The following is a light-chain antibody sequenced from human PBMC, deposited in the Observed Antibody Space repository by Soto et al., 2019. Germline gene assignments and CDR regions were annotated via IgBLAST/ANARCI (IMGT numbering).Light chain of an antibody. CDR3: ISYTGSSTSYV. CDR1: SSDVGSYNH. J-gene: IGLJ1*01. V-gene: IGLV2-14*01. CDR2: EVT. Sequence: QSALTQPASVTGSPGQSITISCSGTSSDVGSYNHVAWYQQFPGKTPKLIIYEVTYRPSGVSHRFSASKSGNTASLTISGLQAEYEADYYCISYTGSSTSYVFGTGTKVTVL.